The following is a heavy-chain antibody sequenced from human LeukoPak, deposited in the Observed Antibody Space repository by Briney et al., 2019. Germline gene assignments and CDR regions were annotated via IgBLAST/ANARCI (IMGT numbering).Heavy chain of an antibody. J-gene: IGHJ4*02. CDR1: GGTFSSYA. V-gene: IGHV1-69*04. CDR3: ARDTRARGYCSGGSCSYFDY. Sequence: GASVKVSCKASGGTFSSYAISWGRQAPGHGLEWMGRIIPIFVISNYAQKFLGRVTITADKSTSTAYMELSSLRSEDTAVYYCARDTRARGYCSGGSCSYFDYWGQGTLVTVSS. D-gene: IGHD2-15*01. CDR2: IIPIFVIS.